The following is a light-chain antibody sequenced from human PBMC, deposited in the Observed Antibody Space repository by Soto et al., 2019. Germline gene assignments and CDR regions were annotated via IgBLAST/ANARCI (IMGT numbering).Light chain of an antibody. CDR3: SSYTFSNTLV. CDR1: SSDVGGYSY. J-gene: IGLJ2*01. V-gene: IGLV2-14*01. Sequence: QSVLTQPASVSGSPGQSITISCTGTSSDVGGYSYVSWYQQHPHKAPKLIIYDVSTRPSGVSSRFSGSKSGNTASLTISGLQAEDEADYYCSSYTFSNTLVFGGGTKVTVL. CDR2: DVS.